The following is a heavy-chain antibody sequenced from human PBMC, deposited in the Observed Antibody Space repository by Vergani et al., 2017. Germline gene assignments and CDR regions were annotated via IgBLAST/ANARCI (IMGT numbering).Heavy chain of an antibody. Sequence: QVQLVESGGGVVQPGGSLRLSCAASGFTFTNYGMHWVRQAPGKGLEWVAFTRYDGIVEYYGDSVRGRFTISRDNSKKTLSLQMRSLRADDTAVYYCAKDVRENGDYGYVDYWGQGTLVTVSS. CDR1: GFTFTNYG. CDR2: TRYDGIVE. D-gene: IGHD4-17*01. V-gene: IGHV3-30*02. CDR3: AKDVRENGDYGYVDY. J-gene: IGHJ4*02.